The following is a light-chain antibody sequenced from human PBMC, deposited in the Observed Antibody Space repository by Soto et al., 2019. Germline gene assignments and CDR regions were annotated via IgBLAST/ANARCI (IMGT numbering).Light chain of an antibody. V-gene: IGKV1-39*01. Sequence: IQMTQSPPSMSALVGDTVHITCRASQSISTYLNWYQQKPGKAPKLLIYAASTLQSGVPSRFSGSGSGTDFTLIISSLQPEDFATFYCQQSYNIPITFGQGTRVEIK. CDR1: QSISTY. CDR3: QQSYNIPIT. J-gene: IGKJ5*01. CDR2: AAS.